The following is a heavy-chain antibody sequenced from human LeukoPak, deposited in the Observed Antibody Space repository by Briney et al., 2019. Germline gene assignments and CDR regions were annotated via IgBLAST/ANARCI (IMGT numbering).Heavy chain of an antibody. CDR3: ARDRWELRREGFDY. CDR1: GGSISSSNW. D-gene: IGHD1-26*01. Sequence: SGTLSLTCAVSGGSISSSNWWSWVRQPPGKGLEWIGEIYHSGSTNYNPSLKSRVTIPVDKSKNQFSLKLSSVTAADTAVYYCARDRWELRREGFDYWGQGTLVTVSS. J-gene: IGHJ4*02. V-gene: IGHV4-4*02. CDR2: IYHSGST.